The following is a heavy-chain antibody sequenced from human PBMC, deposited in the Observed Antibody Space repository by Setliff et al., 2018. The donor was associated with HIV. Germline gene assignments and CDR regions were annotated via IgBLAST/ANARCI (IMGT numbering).Heavy chain of an antibody. CDR1: GFAFTDYY. Sequence: GGSLRLSCKASGFAFTDYYMTWIRQAPGKGLEWVANIDRDGSETNYVDSVKGRFTIFRDNAKSSMYLQMNSLRAEDTAIYYCARKFRPGHGVDVWGQGTTVTVSS. CDR3: ARKFRPGHGVDV. CDR2: IDRDGSET. J-gene: IGHJ6*02. D-gene: IGHD3-10*01. V-gene: IGHV3-7*01.